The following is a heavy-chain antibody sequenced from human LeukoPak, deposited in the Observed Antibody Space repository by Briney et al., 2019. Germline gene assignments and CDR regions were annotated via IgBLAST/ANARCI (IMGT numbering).Heavy chain of an antibody. V-gene: IGHV1-8*03. CDR1: GYTFTSYD. CDR3: AREKAAAGTYYYYYMDV. J-gene: IGHJ6*03. Sequence: ASVKVSCKASGYTFTSYDINWVRQATGQGLEWMGWMNPNSGNTGYAQKLQGRVTITRNTSISTAYMELSSLRSEDTAVYYCAREKAAAGTYYYYYMDVWGKGTTVTVSS. CDR2: MNPNSGNT. D-gene: IGHD6-13*01.